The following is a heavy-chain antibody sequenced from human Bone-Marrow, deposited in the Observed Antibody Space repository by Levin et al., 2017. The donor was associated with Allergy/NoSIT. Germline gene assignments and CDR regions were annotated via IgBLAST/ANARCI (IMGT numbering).Heavy chain of an antibody. CDR2: ISGSGDAT. D-gene: IGHD2-21*01. CDR1: GFTFNNHA. J-gene: IGHJ4*02. Sequence: GGSLRLSCAASGFTFNNHAMSWVRQAPGKGLQWVSRISGSGDATSYADSVKGRFTISRDSSKNTLYLQMNALRDDDTAVYYCAKADCGTVHGRVRDYWGPGTRVTVSS. CDR3: AKADCGTVHGRVRDY. V-gene: IGHV3-23*01.